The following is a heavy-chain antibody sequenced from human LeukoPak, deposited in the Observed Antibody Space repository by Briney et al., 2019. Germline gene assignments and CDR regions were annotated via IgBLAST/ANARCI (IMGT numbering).Heavy chain of an antibody. J-gene: IGHJ3*01. D-gene: IGHD3-22*01. CDR2: IYHSGST. V-gene: IGHV4-39*07. Sequence: SETLSLTCTVSGGSISSSSYYWGWIRQPPGKGLEWIGSIYHSGSTYYSPSFKSRVTISADTSKNQFSLKLTSVTAADTAMYYCARSHSSGLDASDVWGQGTMVTVSS. CDR3: ARSHSSGLDASDV. CDR1: GGSISSSSYY.